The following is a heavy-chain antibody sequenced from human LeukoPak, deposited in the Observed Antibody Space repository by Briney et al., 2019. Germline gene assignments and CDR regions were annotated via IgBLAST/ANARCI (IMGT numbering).Heavy chain of an antibody. CDR2: IIPIFGTA. V-gene: IGHV1-69*13. CDR1: GGTFSSYA. D-gene: IGHD2-2*01. J-gene: IGHJ6*02. Sequence: SVKVSCKASGGTFSSYAISWVRQAPGQGLEWKGGIIPIFGTANYAQKFQGRVTITADESTSTAYMELSSLRSEDTAVYYCARDGVVPAAIIRRLRDYYYGMDVWGQGTTVTASS. CDR3: ARDGVVPAAIIRRLRDYYYGMDV.